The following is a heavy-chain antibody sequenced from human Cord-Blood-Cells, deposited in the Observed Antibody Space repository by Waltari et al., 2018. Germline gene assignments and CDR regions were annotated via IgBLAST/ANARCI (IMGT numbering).Heavy chain of an antibody. D-gene: IGHD2-15*01. J-gene: IGHJ6*02. CDR1: GYTFTSNA. CDR2: INTNTGNP. CDR3: ARPPYCSGGSCYYYYGMDV. Sequence: QVQLVQSGSELTKPGTSVKVSCKASGYTFTSNAMNWVRQDPGQGLEWMGWINTNTGNPAYAQGFTGRFVFSLDTSVSTAYLQISSLKAEDTAVYYCARPPYCSGGSCYYYYGMDVWGQGTTVTVSS. V-gene: IGHV7-4-1*02.